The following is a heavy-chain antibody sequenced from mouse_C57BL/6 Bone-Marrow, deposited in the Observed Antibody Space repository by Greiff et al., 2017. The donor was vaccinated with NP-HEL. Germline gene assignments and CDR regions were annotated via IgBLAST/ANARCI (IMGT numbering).Heavy chain of an antibody. V-gene: IGHV5-12*01. J-gene: IGHJ3*01. CDR3: ASYGNYAWFAY. Sequence: DVKLVESGGGLVQPGGSLKLSCAASGFTFSDYYMYWVRQTPEKRLEWVAYISNGGGSTYYPDTVKGRFTISRDNAKNTLYLQMSRLKSEDTAMYYCASYGNYAWFAYWGQGTLVTVSA. CDR1: GFTFSDYY. D-gene: IGHD2-1*01. CDR2: ISNGGGST.